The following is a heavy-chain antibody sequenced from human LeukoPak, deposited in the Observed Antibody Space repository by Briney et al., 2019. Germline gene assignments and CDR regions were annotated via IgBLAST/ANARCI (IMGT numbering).Heavy chain of an antibody. D-gene: IGHD3-22*01. Sequence: GRSLRLSCVASGFTFSIYGMHWVRQAPGKGLEWLAVILFDGSDKYYADSVKGRFTISRDNSKSTLYLQMNSLRAEDTAVYYCAKMGYYYDSSTYFDYWGQGTLVTVSS. CDR2: ILFDGSDK. CDR1: GFTFSIYG. J-gene: IGHJ4*02. CDR3: AKMGYYYDSSTYFDY. V-gene: IGHV3-33*03.